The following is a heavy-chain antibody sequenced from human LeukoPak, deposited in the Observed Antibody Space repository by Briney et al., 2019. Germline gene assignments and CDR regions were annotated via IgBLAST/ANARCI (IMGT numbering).Heavy chain of an antibody. V-gene: IGHV3-7*01. J-gene: IGHJ1*01. CDR1: GFTLSNRW. CDR2: ITQGGSEK. CDR3: ARDPFEH. Sequence: GGSLRLSCKASGFTLSNRWMTWVRQAPGKGLEWVATITQGGSEKFYVDSVKGRFTISGDNAKNSLYLQMNSLRAEDTAVYYCARDPFEHWGQGTLVTVSS.